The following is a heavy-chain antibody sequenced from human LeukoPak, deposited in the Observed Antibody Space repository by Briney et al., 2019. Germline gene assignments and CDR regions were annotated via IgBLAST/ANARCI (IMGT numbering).Heavy chain of an antibody. Sequence: SVKVSCKASGGDFNSHIINWVRQAPGQGLEWMGRIIPMRNLANYAHKFQGRVIISADKSRRTAYMELSSLASDDMAVYYCARGKYCSGGVCYSVRTSYDGFDSWGQGTVVSVSS. CDR1: GGDFNSHI. J-gene: IGHJ5*01. D-gene: IGHD2-15*01. CDR2: IIPMRNLA. V-gene: IGHV1-69*02. CDR3: ARGKYCSGGVCYSVRTSYDGFDS.